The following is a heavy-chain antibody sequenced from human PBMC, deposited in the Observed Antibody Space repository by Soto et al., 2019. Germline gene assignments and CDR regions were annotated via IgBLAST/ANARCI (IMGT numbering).Heavy chain of an antibody. J-gene: IGHJ4*02. V-gene: IGHV3-30*18. CDR2: ISYDGSNK. Sequence: PGGSLRLSCAASGFTFSSYGMHWVRQAPGKGLEWVAVISYDGSNKYYADSVKGRFTISRDNSKNTLYLQMNSLRAEDTAVYYCAKEGDDSSSWYYFDYWGQGTLVTVSS. CDR3: AKEGDDSSSWYYFDY. CDR1: GFTFSSYG. D-gene: IGHD6-13*01.